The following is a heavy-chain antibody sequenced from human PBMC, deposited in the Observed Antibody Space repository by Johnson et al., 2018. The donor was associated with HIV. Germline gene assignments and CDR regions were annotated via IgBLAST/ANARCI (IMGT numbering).Heavy chain of an antibody. V-gene: IGHV3-30*04. D-gene: IGHD3-10*01. CDR1: GFTFSSYA. Sequence: QVQLVESGGGVVQPGRSLRLSCVASGFTFSSYAMHWVRQAPGKGLEWVAVISYDGSNKYYADSVKGRFTISRDNSKNTLYLQMNSLRAEDTAVYYCARPSDYYGSGGVDAFDIWGQGTMVTVSS. J-gene: IGHJ3*02. CDR3: ARPSDYYGSGGVDAFDI. CDR2: ISYDGSNK.